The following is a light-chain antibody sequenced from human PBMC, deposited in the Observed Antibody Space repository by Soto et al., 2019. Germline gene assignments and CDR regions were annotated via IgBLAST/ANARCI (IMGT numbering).Light chain of an antibody. CDR3: CSYAGGASWV. J-gene: IGLJ3*02. V-gene: IGLV2-23*01. CDR1: SSDVGSYNL. Sequence: QSVLTQPASVSGSPGQSITISCTGTSSDVGSYNLVSWYQQHPGKAPKLMIYDATERPSGVSNRLSGSKSGNTASLTISGLQAEDEADYYCCSYAGGASWVFGGGTKLTVL. CDR2: DAT.